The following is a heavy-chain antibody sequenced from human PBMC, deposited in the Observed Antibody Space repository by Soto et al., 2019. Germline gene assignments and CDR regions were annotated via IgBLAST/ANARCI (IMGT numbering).Heavy chain of an antibody. V-gene: IGHV3-23*01. CDR1: GFTSSTYA. D-gene: IGHD2-15*01. CDR2: ISESGHHT. J-gene: IGHJ2*01. CDR3: AKSDGCGGGSCYTGTYYYFDF. Sequence: DVQLLESGGGLVQPGGSLRLSCAASGFTSSTYALNWVRQAPGKGLEWVSTISESGHHTYYADSVKGRFTISSDKSKNTLSRQMNSLRPEDTAVYYCAKSDGCGGGSCYTGTYYYFDFWGRGTLVTVSS.